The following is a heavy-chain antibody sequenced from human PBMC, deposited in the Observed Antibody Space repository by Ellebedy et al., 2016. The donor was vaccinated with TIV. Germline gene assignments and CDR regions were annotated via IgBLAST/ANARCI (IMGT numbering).Heavy chain of an antibody. Sequence: AASVKVSCKVSGDTLSEFSMHWVRQAPGQGLEWMGWISVHSGNTNYAQKFQDRVTLTADTSTRTAYMEFRSLRSDDTAVYYCARNDPVDTAMVSIHWGQGTLVTVSS. CDR2: ISVHSGNT. D-gene: IGHD5-18*01. J-gene: IGHJ4*02. CDR3: ARNDPVDTAMVSIH. CDR1: GDTLSEFS. V-gene: IGHV1-18*01.